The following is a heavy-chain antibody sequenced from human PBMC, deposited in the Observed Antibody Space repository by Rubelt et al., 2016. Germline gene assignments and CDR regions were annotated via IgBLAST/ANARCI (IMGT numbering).Heavy chain of an antibody. CDR1: GFSLSTSGMC. Sequence: QVTLRESGPALVKPTQTLTLTCTFSGFSLSTSGMCVSWIRQPPGKALEWLALIDWDDDKYYSTSLKTRLTISKDTSKNQVVLTMTNMDPVETATYYCARYSTVTTSDYYYGMDVWGQGTTVTVSS. J-gene: IGHJ6*02. V-gene: IGHV2-70*01. CDR2: IDWDDDK. D-gene: IGHD4-17*01. CDR3: ARYSTVTTSDYYYGMDV.